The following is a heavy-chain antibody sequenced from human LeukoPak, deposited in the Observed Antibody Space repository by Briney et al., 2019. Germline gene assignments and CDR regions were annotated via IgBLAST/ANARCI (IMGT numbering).Heavy chain of an antibody. D-gene: IGHD4-17*01. V-gene: IGHV4-59*12. CDR2: IYYSGST. Sequence: LETLSLTCTVSGGSISSYYWSWIRQPPGKGLEWIGYIYYSGSTNYNPSLRSRVTISVDTSKNQFSLKLSSVTAADTAVYYCARVGSYYGDSYGMDVWGQGTTVTVSS. CDR1: GGSISSYY. CDR3: ARVGSYYGDSYGMDV. J-gene: IGHJ6*02.